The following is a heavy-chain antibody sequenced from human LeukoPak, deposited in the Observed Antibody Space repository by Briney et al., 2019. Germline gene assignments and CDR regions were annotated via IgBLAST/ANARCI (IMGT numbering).Heavy chain of an antibody. CDR2: ISSSSSYI. CDR3: ARDVLYCSSTSCYGGYFDY. V-gene: IGHV3-21*01. J-gene: IGHJ4*02. Sequence: GGSLRLSCAASGFTFSSYSMNWVRQAPGKGLEWVSSISSSSSYIYYADSVKGRFTIPRDNAKNSLYLQMNSLRAEDTAVYYCARDVLYCSSTSCYGGYFDYWGQGTLVTVSS. CDR1: GFTFSSYS. D-gene: IGHD2-2*01.